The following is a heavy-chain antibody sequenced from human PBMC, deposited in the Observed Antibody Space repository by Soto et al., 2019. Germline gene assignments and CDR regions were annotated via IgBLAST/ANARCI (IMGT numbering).Heavy chain of an antibody. D-gene: IGHD5-12*01. V-gene: IGHV4-59*01. CDR1: GGSISSYY. CDR2: IYYSGST. Sequence: SETLSLTCTVSGGSISSYYWSWIQQPPGKGLEWIGYIYYSGSTNYNPSLKSRVTISVDTSKNQFSLKLSSVTAADTAVYYCARGKSGYDFGYWGQGTLVTVSS. J-gene: IGHJ4*02. CDR3: ARGKSGYDFGY.